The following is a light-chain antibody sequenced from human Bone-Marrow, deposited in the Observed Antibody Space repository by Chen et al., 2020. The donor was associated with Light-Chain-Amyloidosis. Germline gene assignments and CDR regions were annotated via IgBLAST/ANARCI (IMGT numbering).Light chain of an antibody. CDR2: AVS. Sequence: EIALTQSPATLSLSPGERATLSCRASQSVGTNLAWYQQKPGQAPKLLIYAVSDRATGTPARFRGSGSGTDFTLTISSLEPADFAVYYCQQRSNWPPSIAFGQGTRLDIK. CDR1: QSVGTN. CDR3: QQRSNWPPSIA. V-gene: IGKV3-11*01. J-gene: IGKJ5*01.